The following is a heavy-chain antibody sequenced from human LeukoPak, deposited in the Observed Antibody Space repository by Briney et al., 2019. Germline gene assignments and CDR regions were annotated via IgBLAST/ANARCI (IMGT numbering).Heavy chain of an antibody. CDR3: ASFPAYSSSSRPYYFDY. D-gene: IGHD6-6*01. J-gene: IGHJ4*02. CDR2: IYYSGST. V-gene: IGHV4-59*01. Sequence: SETLSLTCTVSGGSLSSYYWSWIRQPPGKGLEWIGFIYYSGSTNYNPSLKSRVTISVDTSKNQFSLKLSSVTAADTAVYYCASFPAYSSSSRPYYFDYWGQGTLVTVSS. CDR1: GGSLSSYY.